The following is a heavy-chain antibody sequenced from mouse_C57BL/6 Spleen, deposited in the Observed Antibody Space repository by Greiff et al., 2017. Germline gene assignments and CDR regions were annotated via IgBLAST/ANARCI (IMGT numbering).Heavy chain of an antibody. V-gene: IGHV10-1*01. Sequence: EVQRVESGGGLVQPKGSLKLSCAASGFSFNTYAMNWVRQAPGKGLEWVARIRSKSNNYATYYADSVKDRFTISRDDSESMLYLQMNNLKTEDTAMYYCVGTGYYFDYWGQGTTLTVSS. CDR3: VGTGYYFDY. CDR1: GFSFNTYA. CDR2: IRSKSNNYAT. D-gene: IGHD4-1*01. J-gene: IGHJ2*01.